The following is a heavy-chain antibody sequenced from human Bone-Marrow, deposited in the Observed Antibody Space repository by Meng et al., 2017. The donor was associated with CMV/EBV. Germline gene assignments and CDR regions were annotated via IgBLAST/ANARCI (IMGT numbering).Heavy chain of an antibody. D-gene: IGHD4-11*01. V-gene: IGHV4-61*01. Sequence: GSLRLSCTVSGGSVSSGSYYWSWIRQPPGKGLEWIGYIYYSGSTNYNPSLKSRVTISVDTSKNQFSLKLSSVTAADTAVYYCARLRTTVTGYFDYWGQGTLVTGSS. J-gene: IGHJ4*02. CDR1: GGSVSSGSYY. CDR2: IYYSGST. CDR3: ARLRTTVTGYFDY.